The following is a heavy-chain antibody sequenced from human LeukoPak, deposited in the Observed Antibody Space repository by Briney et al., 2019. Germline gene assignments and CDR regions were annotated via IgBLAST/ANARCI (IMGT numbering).Heavy chain of an antibody. CDR3: ARALSYYYYYMDV. CDR1: GFTFSSYA. J-gene: IGHJ6*03. Sequence: GGSLRLSCAASGFTFSSYAMSWVRQAPGKGLEWVSAISGSGGSTYYADSVKGRFTISRDNSKNTLYLQMNSLRAEDTAVYYCARALSYYYYYMDVWGKGTTVTVSS. CDR2: ISGSGGST. V-gene: IGHV3-23*01. D-gene: IGHD3-10*01.